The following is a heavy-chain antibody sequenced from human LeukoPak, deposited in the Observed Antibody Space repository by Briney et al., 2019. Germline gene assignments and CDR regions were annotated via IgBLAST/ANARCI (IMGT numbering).Heavy chain of an antibody. CDR1: GASIMSYY. V-gene: IGHV4-59*08. D-gene: IGHD5-18*01. CDR2: MYYSESP. J-gene: IGHJ4*02. Sequence: SETLSLTCTVSGASIMSYYWRWIRQPPGKGLEWIAYMYYSESPNYNPSLKSRVTMSGDKSTNPFSLKLNSLTAADTAVYYCARSYDTNNRKSFDYWGQGILVTVSP. CDR3: ARSYDTNNRKSFDY.